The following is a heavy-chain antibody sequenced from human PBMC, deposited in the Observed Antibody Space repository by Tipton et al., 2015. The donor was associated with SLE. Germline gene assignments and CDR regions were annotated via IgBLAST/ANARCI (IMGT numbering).Heavy chain of an antibody. CDR3: ARHDLAKGCHSSNGYVGTWFDP. Sequence: QSGPEVKAPGESLKISCRGSGYSFSDSWIGWVRQMPGRGLEWMGIINPENSDIRYSPSFQGRVTISVDQSISTAYLQWSSLEASDTAIYYCARHDLAKGCHSSNGYVGTWFDPWGQGTLVTVSS. V-gene: IGHV5-51*01. J-gene: IGHJ5*02. CDR2: INPENSDI. CDR1: GYSFSDSW. D-gene: IGHD3-22*01.